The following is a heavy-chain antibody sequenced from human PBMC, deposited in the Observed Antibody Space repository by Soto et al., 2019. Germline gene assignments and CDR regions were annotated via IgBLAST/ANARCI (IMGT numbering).Heavy chain of an antibody. CDR2: ISYDGSNK. J-gene: IGHJ5*02. Sequence: PGGSLRLSCAASGFTFSSYGMHWVRQAPGKGLEWVAVISYDGSNKYYADSVKGRFTISRDNSKNTLYLQMNSLRAEDTAVYYCAKDRRYELLYNWYDPWGQRTLVTVSS. CDR3: AKDRRYELLYNWYDP. V-gene: IGHV3-30*18. D-gene: IGHD2-2*01. CDR1: GFTFSSYG.